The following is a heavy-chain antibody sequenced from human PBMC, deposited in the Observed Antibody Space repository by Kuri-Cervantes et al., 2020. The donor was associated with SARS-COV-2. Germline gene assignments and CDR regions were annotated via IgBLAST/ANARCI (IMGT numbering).Heavy chain of an antibody. D-gene: IGHD2-2*01. CDR3: ARGVDNVNTDRYQLVFSPLYYFDY. Sequence: SETLSPTCDVSGYSTGTGSYWGWIRQPPGKGLEWIGSIYHSGSTYYNPSLKSRATISVDTSKNQFSLKLSSVTAADTAVYYCARGVDNVNTDRYQLVFSPLYYFDYWGQGTLVTVSS. J-gene: IGHJ4*02. V-gene: IGHV4-38-2*01. CDR2: IYHSGST. CDR1: GYSTGTGSY.